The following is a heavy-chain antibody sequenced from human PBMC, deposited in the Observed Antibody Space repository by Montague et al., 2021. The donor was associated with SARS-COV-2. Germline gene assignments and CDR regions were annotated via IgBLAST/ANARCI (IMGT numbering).Heavy chain of an antibody. Sequence: SLRLSCAASGFTFSSYAMSWVRQAPGKGLEWVSGISDSGGSTYYADSVKGRFTISRDNSKNTLYLQMNSLRAEDTAVYYCAKGGERITMIVVVITLADFDYWGQGTLATVSS. J-gene: IGHJ4*02. V-gene: IGHV3-23*01. D-gene: IGHD3-22*01. CDR3: AKGGERITMIVVVITLADFDY. CDR1: GFTFSSYA. CDR2: ISDSGGST.